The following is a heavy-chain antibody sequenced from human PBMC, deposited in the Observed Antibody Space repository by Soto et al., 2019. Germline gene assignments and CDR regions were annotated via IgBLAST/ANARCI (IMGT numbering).Heavy chain of an antibody. CDR3: ARHDYDSGSYVRY. CDR1: GGSISSTSYY. Sequence: QLQLQESGPGLVKPSETLSLTCTVSGGSISSTSYYWGWIRQPPGKGLEWIGNIYHSGTTSYNPPLPSRVTISVDTSKNQFSLKLTSVTAADTAVYYCARHDYDSGSYVRYWGQGTLVTVSS. V-gene: IGHV4-39*01. CDR2: IYHSGTT. J-gene: IGHJ4*02. D-gene: IGHD3-10*01.